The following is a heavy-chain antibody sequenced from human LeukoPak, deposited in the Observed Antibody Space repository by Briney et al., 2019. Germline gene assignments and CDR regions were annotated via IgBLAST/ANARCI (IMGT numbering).Heavy chain of an antibody. CDR3: ARGVEPLAANALAY. Sequence: PGGSLRLSCAASGFTSSNYAMSWVRQAPGKGLEWVSVLYSDGNTKYADSVQGRFTISRDNSKNTLYLEMNSLSPDDTAVYYCARGVEPLAANALAYWGQGTLVTVSS. CDR1: GFTSSNYA. CDR2: LYSDGNT. V-gene: IGHV3-53*01. J-gene: IGHJ4*02. D-gene: IGHD1-14*01.